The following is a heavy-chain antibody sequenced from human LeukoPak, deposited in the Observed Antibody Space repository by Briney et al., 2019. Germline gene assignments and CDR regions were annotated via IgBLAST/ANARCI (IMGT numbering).Heavy chain of an antibody. J-gene: IGHJ3*02. CDR3: TRGSDSSGYRAFDI. CDR2: TRNEANSYTT. V-gene: IGHV3-72*01. D-gene: IGHD3-22*01. CDR1: GFTFSDQY. Sequence: GGSLRLSCAASGFTFSDQYMDWVRQAPGKGLEWVARTRNEANSYTTEYAASVKGRFTISRDVSKNSLYLQMNSLKTEDTAVYYCTRGSDSSGYRAFDIWGQGTMVTVSS.